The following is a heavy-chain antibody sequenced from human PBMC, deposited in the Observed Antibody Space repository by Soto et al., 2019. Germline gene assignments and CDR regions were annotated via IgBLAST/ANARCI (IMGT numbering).Heavy chain of an antibody. CDR2: ISFSGAT. D-gene: IGHD5-12*01. Sequence: PSETLSLTCTVSGVSITSYFWSWIRQAPGKGLDWIGSISFSGATYSNPSLKARAALSVDTSENHLSLSLNSVTSADTAVYFCARDRRDGYKRYFECWGQGNQVTVSS. CDR1: GVSITSYF. CDR3: ARDRRDGYKRYFEC. J-gene: IGHJ4*02. V-gene: IGHV4-59*01.